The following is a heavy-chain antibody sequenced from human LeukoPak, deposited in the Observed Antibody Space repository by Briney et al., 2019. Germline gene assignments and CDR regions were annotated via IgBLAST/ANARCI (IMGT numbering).Heavy chain of an antibody. CDR2: ISSSSSYI. CDR1: GFDFNSYN. V-gene: IGHV3-21*01. D-gene: IGHD3-22*01. Sequence: GGSLRLSCSAPGFDFNSYNMNWVRQAPGKGLEWVSSISSSSSYIYYADSVKGRFTISRDNAKNSLYLQMDSLRAEDTAVYYCASSDYYDSSGYQPFDYWGQGTLVTVSS. J-gene: IGHJ4*02. CDR3: ASSDYYDSSGYQPFDY.